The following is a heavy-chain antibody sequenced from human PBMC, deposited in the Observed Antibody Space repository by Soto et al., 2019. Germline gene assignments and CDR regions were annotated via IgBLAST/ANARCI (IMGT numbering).Heavy chain of an antibody. CDR2: IGLSNSDT. J-gene: IGHJ4*02. V-gene: IGHV3-23*01. CDR3: VKGGAYCYNDCTRSY. D-gene: IGHD2-21*01. CDR1: GFSFKTYG. Sequence: EVQLLESGGGLVQPGGSLRLSCADSGFSFKTYGMTWVRQAPGKGLEGVAHIGLSNSDTYYADSVKGRFTISRDNSKNMVYLQINSLRAADTAGYYCVKGGAYCYNDCTRSYWGRGTLVTVSS.